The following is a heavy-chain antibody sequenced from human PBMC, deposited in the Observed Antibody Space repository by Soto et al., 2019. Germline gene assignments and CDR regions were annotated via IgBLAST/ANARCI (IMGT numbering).Heavy chain of an antibody. CDR1: GFSFSISP. V-gene: IGHV3-30*04. Sequence: PGGSLRLSCAASGFSFSISPMHWVRQAPGKGPEWVALISSDGSKIFYADSVKGRLTISRDNSKNTLFVQMNSLRAEDTAVYYCAKAKGSLQHLGRNYLDFWGQGILVTVSS. CDR3: AKAKGSLQHLGRNYLDF. D-gene: IGHD3-10*01. J-gene: IGHJ4*02. CDR2: ISSDGSKI.